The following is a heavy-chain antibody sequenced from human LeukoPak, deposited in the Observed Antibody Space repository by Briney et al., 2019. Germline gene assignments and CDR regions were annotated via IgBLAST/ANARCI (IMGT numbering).Heavy chain of an antibody. CDR1: GGSISSYY. CDR3: ARGVRYDFWSGYDAPYFDY. V-gene: IGHV4-59*01. D-gene: IGHD3-3*01. Sequence: KPSETLSLTCTVSGGSISSYYWSWIRQPPGKGLEWIGYIYYSGSTNYNPSLKSRVTISVDTSKNQFSLKLSSVTAADTAVYYCARGVRYDFWSGYDAPYFDYWGQGTLVTVSS. CDR2: IYYSGST. J-gene: IGHJ4*02.